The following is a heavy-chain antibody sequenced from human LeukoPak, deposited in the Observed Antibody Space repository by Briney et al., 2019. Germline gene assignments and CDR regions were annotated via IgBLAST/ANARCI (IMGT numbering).Heavy chain of an antibody. CDR1: GFTFSSYG. V-gene: IGHV3-30*02. Sequence: GGSLRLSCAASGFTFSSYGMHWVRQAPGKGLEWVAFIRYDGSNKYYADSVKGRFTISRDNSKNTLYLQMNNLRAEDTAVYYCAKDREGWNPRSVDAFDIWGQGTMVTVSS. D-gene: IGHD1-1*01. CDR3: AKDREGWNPRSVDAFDI. CDR2: IRYDGSNK. J-gene: IGHJ3*02.